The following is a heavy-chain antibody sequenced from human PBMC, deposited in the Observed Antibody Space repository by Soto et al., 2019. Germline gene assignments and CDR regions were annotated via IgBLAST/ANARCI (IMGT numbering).Heavy chain of an antibody. D-gene: IGHD3-22*01. CDR2: IDPSDSQT. CDR3: ARQIYDSDTGPNFQYYFES. Sequence: PGASLKISCTGSGYSFAGYWITWVRQKPGKRLEWMGRIDPSDSQTYYSPSFRGHVTISVTKSITTVFLQWSSLRASDTAMYYCARQIYDSDTGPNFQYYFESWGQGTPVTVSS. V-gene: IGHV5-10-1*01. J-gene: IGHJ4*02. CDR1: GYSFAGYW.